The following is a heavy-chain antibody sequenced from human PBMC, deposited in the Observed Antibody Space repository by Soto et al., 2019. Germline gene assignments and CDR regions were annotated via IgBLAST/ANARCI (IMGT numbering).Heavy chain of an antibody. CDR1: GFTFSTYA. V-gene: IGHV3-23*01. J-gene: IGHJ4*02. Sequence: DVQLLESGGGLVQPGGSLRLSCAASGFTFSTYAMSWVRQAPGKGLEWVSGISGSGATTYYAESVRGRFTVSRDNSKKTVFLQMNRLRAEDTARYYCARDPPLSVLVVVATDDFWGQGTLVTVSS. D-gene: IGHD2-21*01. CDR2: ISGSGATT. CDR3: ARDPPLSVLVVVATDDF.